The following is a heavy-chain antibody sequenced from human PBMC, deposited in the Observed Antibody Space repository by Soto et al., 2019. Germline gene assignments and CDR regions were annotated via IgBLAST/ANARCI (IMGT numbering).Heavy chain of an antibody. Sequence: QVQLVQSGADLKKPGASVQVSCKTSGYTFSNYAINWVRQAPGQGLEWMGWISSYNSYNGDTKYARMLQDRLTMTIDTSAATAYMELRSLRSDDTAVYYCARSELERGEVGYYGMDVWGQGTTVTVSS. CDR1: GYTFSNYA. J-gene: IGHJ6*02. CDR2: ISSYNSYNGDT. D-gene: IGHD3-16*01. CDR3: ARSELERGEVGYYGMDV. V-gene: IGHV1-18*04.